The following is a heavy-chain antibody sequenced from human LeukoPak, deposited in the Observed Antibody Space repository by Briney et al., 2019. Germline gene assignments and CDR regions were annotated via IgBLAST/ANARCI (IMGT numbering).Heavy chain of an antibody. J-gene: IGHJ4*02. CDR3: ASGRVGLPFDY. V-gene: IGHV4-39*01. CDR2: IYYSGST. Sequence: SETLSLTCTVSGGSISSSSYYWGWIRQPPGKGLEWSGSIYYSGSTYYNPSLKSRVTISVDTSKNQFSLKLSSVTAADTAVYYCASGRVGLPFDYWGQGTLVTVSS. CDR1: GGSISSSSYY.